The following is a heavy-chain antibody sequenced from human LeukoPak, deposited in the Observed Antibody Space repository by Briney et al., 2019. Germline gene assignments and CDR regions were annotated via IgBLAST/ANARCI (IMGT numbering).Heavy chain of an antibody. J-gene: IGHJ4*02. V-gene: IGHV3-30*04. CDR2: ISYDGSNK. D-gene: IGHD5-12*01. Sequence: GGSLRLSCAASGFTFSSYAMHWVRQAPGKGLEWVAVISYDGSNKYYADSVKGRFTISRDNSKNTLYLQMNSLRAEDTAVHYCARGGDVDRVATISLGLDYWGQGTLVTVSS. CDR1: GFTFSSYA. CDR3: ARGGDVDRVATISLGLDY.